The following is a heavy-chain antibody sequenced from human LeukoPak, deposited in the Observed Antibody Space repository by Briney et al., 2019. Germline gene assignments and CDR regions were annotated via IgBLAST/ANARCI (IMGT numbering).Heavy chain of an antibody. J-gene: IGHJ4*02. Sequence: GGSLRLSCAASGFTFSDYSMSWIRQAPGKGLEWVSCISSGGSTIYYADSVKGRFTISRDNAKNSLYLQMNSLRAEDTAVYYCARWSEQLATFDYWGQGTLVTVSS. CDR1: GFTFSDYS. V-gene: IGHV3-11*04. D-gene: IGHD6-6*01. CDR2: ISSGGSTI. CDR3: ARWSEQLATFDY.